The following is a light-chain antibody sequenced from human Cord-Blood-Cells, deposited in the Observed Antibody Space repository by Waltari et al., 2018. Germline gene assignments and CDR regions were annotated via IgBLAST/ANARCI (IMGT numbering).Light chain of an antibody. V-gene: IGKV1-39*01. J-gene: IGKJ2*03. CDR1: QSISSY. Sequence: DIQMMPSPSSLSASLRDRVTIPCRASQSISSYLNWYQQKPGKAPKLLIYAASSLQSGVPSRFIGSGSGRDVTLTISSLQPQEFATYYCQQRYSTPTYSFGQGTKLEIK. CDR3: QQRYSTPTYS. CDR2: AAS.